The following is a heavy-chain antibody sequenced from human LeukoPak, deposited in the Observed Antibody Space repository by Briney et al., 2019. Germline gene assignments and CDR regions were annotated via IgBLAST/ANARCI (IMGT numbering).Heavy chain of an antibody. J-gene: IGHJ4*02. CDR3: AKGFSYDFWSGYLGY. D-gene: IGHD3-3*01. CDR1: GFTFDDYA. Sequence: PGGSLRLSCAASGFTFDDYAMHWVRQAPGKGLEWVSGISWNSGSIGYADSVKGRFTIPRDHAKNSLYLQMNSLRAEDTALYYCAKGFSYDFWSGYLGYWGQGTLVTVSS. CDR2: ISWNSGSI. V-gene: IGHV3-9*01.